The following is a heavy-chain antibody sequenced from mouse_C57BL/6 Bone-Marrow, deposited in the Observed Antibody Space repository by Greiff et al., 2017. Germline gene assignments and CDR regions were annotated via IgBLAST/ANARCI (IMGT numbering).Heavy chain of an antibody. J-gene: IGHJ4*01. V-gene: IGHV5-15*04. CDR2: ISNLAYSI. CDR1: GFTFSDYG. Sequence: EVKLEESGGGLVQPGGSLKLSCAASGFTFSDYGMAWVRQAPRKGPEWVAFISNLAYSIYYADTVTGRFTSSRENAKNTLYLEMSSLRSEDTAMYYCARWLLRAMDYWGQGTSVTVSS. CDR3: ARWLLRAMDY. D-gene: IGHD2-3*01.